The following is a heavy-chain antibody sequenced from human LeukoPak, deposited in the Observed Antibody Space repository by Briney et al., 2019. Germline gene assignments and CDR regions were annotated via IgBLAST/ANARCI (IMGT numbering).Heavy chain of an antibody. Sequence: PGGSLRLSCAASGFTFDDYAMHWVRQAPGKGLEWVSGISWNSGSIGYADSVKGRFTISRDNAKNSLYLQMNSLRAEDTAVYYCATPFDYWGQGTLVTVSS. CDR3: ATPFDY. CDR1: GFTFDDYA. J-gene: IGHJ4*02. V-gene: IGHV3-9*01. CDR2: ISWNSGSI.